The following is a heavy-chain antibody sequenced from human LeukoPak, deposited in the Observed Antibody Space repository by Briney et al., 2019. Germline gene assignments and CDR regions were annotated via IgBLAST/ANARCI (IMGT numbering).Heavy chain of an antibody. V-gene: IGHV4-34*01. D-gene: IGHD1-26*01. CDR2: INHNGST. CDR3: AREGSGSYYFDY. CDR1: GGSFSGYY. Sequence: SETLSLTCAVYGGSFSGYYWSWIRQPPGKGLEWIGEINHNGSTNYNPSLKSRVTISVDTSKNQFSLKLSSATAADTAVYYCAREGSGSYYFDYWAREPWSPSPQ. J-gene: IGHJ4*02.